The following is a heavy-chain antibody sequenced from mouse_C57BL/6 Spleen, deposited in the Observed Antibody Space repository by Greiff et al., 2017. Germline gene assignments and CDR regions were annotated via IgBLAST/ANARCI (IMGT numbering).Heavy chain of an antibody. J-gene: IGHJ4*01. V-gene: IGHV1-69*01. CDR3: ARRGYYGSSRYAMDY. CDR1: GYTFTSYW. CDR2: IDPSDSYT. D-gene: IGHD1-1*01. Sequence: VQLQQPGAELVMPGASVKLSCKASGYTFTSYWMHWVKQRPGQGLEWIGEIDPSDSYTNYNQKFKGKSTLTVDKSSSTAYMQLSSLTSEDSAVYYCARRGYYGSSRYAMDYRGQGNSVTVSS.